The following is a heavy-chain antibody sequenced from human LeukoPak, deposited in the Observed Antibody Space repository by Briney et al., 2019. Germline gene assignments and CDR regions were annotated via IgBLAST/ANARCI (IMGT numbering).Heavy chain of an antibody. J-gene: IGHJ4*02. Sequence: SQTLSLTCTVSGGSISSGSYYWSWIRQPAGKGLEWIGRIYTSGSTNYNPSLKSRVTISVDTSKNQFSLKLSSVTAADTAVYYCAREVIAVAGTGNFDYWGQGTLATVSS. CDR2: IYTSGST. CDR1: GGSISSGSYY. D-gene: IGHD6-19*01. V-gene: IGHV4-61*02. CDR3: AREVIAVAGTGNFDY.